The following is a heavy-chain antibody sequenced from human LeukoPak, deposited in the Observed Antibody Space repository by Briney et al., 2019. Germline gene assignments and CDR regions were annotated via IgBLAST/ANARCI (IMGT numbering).Heavy chain of an antibody. CDR2: IKQDGSEK. Sequence: GGSLRLSCAASGFTFSSYWMSWVRQALGKGLEWVANIKQDGSEKYYVDSVKGRFTISRDNAKNSLYLQMNSLRAEDTAVYYCARGIAAAGTWWFDPWGQGTLVTVSS. J-gene: IGHJ5*02. CDR3: ARGIAAAGTWWFDP. CDR1: GFTFSSYW. D-gene: IGHD6-13*01. V-gene: IGHV3-7*01.